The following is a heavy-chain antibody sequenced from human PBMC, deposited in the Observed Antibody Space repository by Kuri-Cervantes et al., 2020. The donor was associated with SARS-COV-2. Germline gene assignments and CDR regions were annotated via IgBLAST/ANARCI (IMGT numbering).Heavy chain of an antibody. CDR1: GFTFSSYG. J-gene: IGHJ4*02. CDR2: IKSKTDGGTT. Sequence: GESLKISCAASGFTFSSYGMHWVRQAPGKGLEWVGRIKSKTDGGTTDYAAPVKTRFTISRDDSKNTLYLQMNSLRTEDTAVYYCTAQSSGYYHYWGQGTLVTVSS. V-gene: IGHV3-15*07. CDR3: TAQSSGYYHY. D-gene: IGHD3-22*01.